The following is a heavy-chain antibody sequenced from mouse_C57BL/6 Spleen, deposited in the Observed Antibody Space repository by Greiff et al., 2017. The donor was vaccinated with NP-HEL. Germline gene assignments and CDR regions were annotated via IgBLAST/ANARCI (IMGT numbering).Heavy chain of an antibody. CDR2: IYPRSGNT. D-gene: IGHD1-1*01. J-gene: IGHJ1*03. CDR1: GYTFTSYG. Sequence: VQLQQSGAELARPGASVKLSCKASGYTFTSYGISWVKQRTGQGLEWIGEIYPRSGNTYYNEKFKGKATLTADKSSSTAYMELRSLTSEDSAVYFWARADYYGSNWYFDVWGTGTTVTVAS. V-gene: IGHV1-81*01. CDR3: ARADYYGSNWYFDV.